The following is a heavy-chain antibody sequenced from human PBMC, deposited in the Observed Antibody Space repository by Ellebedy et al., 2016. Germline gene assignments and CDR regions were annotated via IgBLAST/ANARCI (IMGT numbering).Heavy chain of an antibody. V-gene: IGHV1-69*13. Sequence: SVKVSCXTSGGTFSRFTITWVRQAPGQGLEWVGGIIPLSATPNYAQKFQGRVTLTADASTSTGHMTLRRLRSEDTAVYYCGVQERELEDHYDPFDNWGQGTLVTVSS. CDR1: GGTFSRFT. CDR2: IIPLSATP. J-gene: IGHJ4*02. CDR3: GVQERELEDHYDPFDN. D-gene: IGHD3-22*01.